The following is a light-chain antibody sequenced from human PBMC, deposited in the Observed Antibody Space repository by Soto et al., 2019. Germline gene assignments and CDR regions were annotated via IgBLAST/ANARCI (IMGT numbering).Light chain of an antibody. CDR1: SDDIGTYEY. CDR3: SAYISGSTLPWG. Sequence: QSVLTQPASVSGSPGQSITISCTGSSDDIGTYEYISWHQHHPGKAPKLIIFGVYDRPSGVSDRFSGSKSGNTASLTIFALQPEDEAVDYCSAYISGSTLPWGFGTGTKGTVL. V-gene: IGLV2-14*01. J-gene: IGLJ1*01. CDR2: GVY.